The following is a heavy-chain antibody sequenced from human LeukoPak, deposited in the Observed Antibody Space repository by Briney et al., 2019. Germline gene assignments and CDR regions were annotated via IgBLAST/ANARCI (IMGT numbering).Heavy chain of an antibody. CDR1: GFTFSTYS. CDR2: ISSGTSYI. Sequence: GGSLRLSCAASGFTFSTYSMNWVRQAPGKGLEWVSSISSGTSYIYYADSVQGRFTISRDNAKNSLYLQMNSLRAEDTAVYYCARDYYDSGGYYFGLFDYWGQGTLVTVSS. D-gene: IGHD3-22*01. V-gene: IGHV3-21*01. CDR3: ARDYYDSGGYYFGLFDY. J-gene: IGHJ4*02.